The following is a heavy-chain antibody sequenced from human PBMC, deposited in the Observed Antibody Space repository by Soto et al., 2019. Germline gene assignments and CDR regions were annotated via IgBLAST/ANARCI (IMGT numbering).Heavy chain of an antibody. J-gene: IGHJ4*02. CDR3: VKDDGGYPSTAPH. V-gene: IGHV3-23*01. CDR1: GITISNYP. CDR2: ISRSGDRT. D-gene: IGHD3-22*01. Sequence: DVQLLESGGGLVQPGGSLRLSCAASGITISNYPMSWVRQAPGKGLDWVSGISRSGDRTYYADSAKGRFTISKDISRNSLSLQLDSLGVEDTAVYFCVKDDGGYPSTAPHWGQGTLVTVSS.